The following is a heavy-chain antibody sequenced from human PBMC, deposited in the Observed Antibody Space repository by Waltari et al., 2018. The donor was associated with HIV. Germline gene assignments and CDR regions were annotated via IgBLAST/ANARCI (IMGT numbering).Heavy chain of an antibody. J-gene: IGHJ6*02. CDR2: IYSCGST. D-gene: IGHD1-1*01. V-gene: IGHV3-66*02. CDR3: ARGSPPTNRGYYYYGMDV. Sequence: EVQLVESGGGLVQPGGSLRLSCAASGFTVSSNYMSWVRQAPGTGLEWVSVIYSCGSTYYADSVKGRFTISRDNSKNTLYLQMNSLRAEDTAVYYCARGSPPTNRGYYYYGMDVWGQGTTVTVSS. CDR1: GFTVSSNY.